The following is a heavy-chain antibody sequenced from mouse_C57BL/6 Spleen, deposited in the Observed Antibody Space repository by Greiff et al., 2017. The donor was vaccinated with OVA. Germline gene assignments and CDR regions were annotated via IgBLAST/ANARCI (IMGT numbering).Heavy chain of an antibody. CDR1: GFSLSTFGMG. Sequence: QVTLTVSGPGLLQPSQTLSLTCSFSGFSLSTFGMGVGWIRQPSGQGLEWLAHFWWDDDTYYNPALKSRLTISKDTSKNQVFLKIANVDTADTATYYCARLTGTSTYYAMDYWGQGTSVTVSS. V-gene: IGHV8-8*01. CDR2: FWWDDDT. D-gene: IGHD4-1*01. CDR3: ARLTGTSTYYAMDY. J-gene: IGHJ4*01.